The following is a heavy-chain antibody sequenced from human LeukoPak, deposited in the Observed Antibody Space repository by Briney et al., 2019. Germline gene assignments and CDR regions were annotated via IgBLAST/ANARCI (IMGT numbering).Heavy chain of an antibody. CDR3: ASRKIAAASRAFDY. J-gene: IGHJ4*02. CDR1: GGTFSSYA. D-gene: IGHD6-13*01. Sequence: SVKVSCKASGGTFSSYAISWVRQAPGQGLEWMGGIIPIFGTANYAQKFQGRVTITTDESTSTAYMELSSLRSEDTAVYYCASRKIAAASRAFDYWGQGTLVTVSS. V-gene: IGHV1-69*05. CDR2: IIPIFGTA.